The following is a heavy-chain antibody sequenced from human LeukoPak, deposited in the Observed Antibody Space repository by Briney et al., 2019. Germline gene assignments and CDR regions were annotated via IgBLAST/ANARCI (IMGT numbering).Heavy chain of an antibody. J-gene: IGHJ4*02. CDR1: GFTFSSYS. D-gene: IGHD6-19*01. CDR2: ISSSSSYI. CDR3: ARGMRIAVAGTLDY. V-gene: IGHV3-21*01. Sequence: GGSLRLSCAASGFTFSSYSMNWVRQAPGKGLEWVSSISSSSSYIYYADSVKGRFTISRDNAKNSLYLQMNSLRAEDTAVYYCARGMRIAVAGTLDYWGQGTLVTVSS.